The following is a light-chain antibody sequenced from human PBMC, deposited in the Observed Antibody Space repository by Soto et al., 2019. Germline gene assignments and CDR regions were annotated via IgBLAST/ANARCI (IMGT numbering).Light chain of an antibody. J-gene: IGKJ5*01. Sequence: ENVFTQYSGTLSLSPGERATLSCRASQTVSSTYLAWYQQKPGQAPRLLIYGASSRATGIPDRFSGTVSGTDFTLTISILEPEDFAVYYCQQYGSSPITFGQGTRLEIK. CDR1: QTVSSTY. V-gene: IGKV3-20*01. CDR2: GAS. CDR3: QQYGSSPIT.